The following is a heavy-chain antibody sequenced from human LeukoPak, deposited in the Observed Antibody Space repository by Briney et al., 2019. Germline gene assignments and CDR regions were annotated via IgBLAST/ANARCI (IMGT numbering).Heavy chain of an antibody. J-gene: IGHJ6*03. V-gene: IGHV3-53*01. CDR3: AAAYCGGDCYSDNHYYFMDL. CDR1: GFSVSGNY. D-gene: IGHD2-21*02. CDR2: IYLTGTT. Sequence: GGSLRLSCAASGFSVSGNYMSWVRQSPGKGLEWVSAIYLTGTTHYADSVKGRFTISRDNSKNALNLQMNSLRVEDTAVYYCAAAYCGGDCYSDNHYYFMDLWGRGTTVTVSS.